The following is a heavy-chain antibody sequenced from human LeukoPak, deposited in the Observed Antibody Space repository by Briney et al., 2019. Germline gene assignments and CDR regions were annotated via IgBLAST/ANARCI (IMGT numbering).Heavy chain of an antibody. V-gene: IGHV3-30-3*02. Sequence: GRSLRLSCAASGFTFSSYAMHWVRQAPGKGLEWVAVISYDGSNKYYADSVKGRFTISRDNSKNTRYLQMNSLRAEDTAVYYCAKMADYDILTGPFDLWGRGTLVTVSS. CDR3: AKMADYDILTGPFDL. CDR2: ISYDGSNK. D-gene: IGHD3-9*01. J-gene: IGHJ2*01. CDR1: GFTFSSYA.